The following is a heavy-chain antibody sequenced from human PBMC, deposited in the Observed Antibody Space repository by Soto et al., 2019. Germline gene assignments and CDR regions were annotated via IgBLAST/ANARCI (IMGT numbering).Heavy chain of an antibody. V-gene: IGHV3-74*01. CDR1: GFTIRNYW. Sequence: EVQLVESGGGLVQPGGSLRLSCAASGFTIRNYWMHWVRQVPGKGLVWVSRINGDGSTNYAESVKGRFTLSSDNAKNTLYLQMNTLRVEDTAVYYCAGDAPLVRGVGFGYWGPGTLVTVSS. CDR2: INGDGST. J-gene: IGHJ4*02. CDR3: AGDAPLVRGVGFGY. D-gene: IGHD3-10*01.